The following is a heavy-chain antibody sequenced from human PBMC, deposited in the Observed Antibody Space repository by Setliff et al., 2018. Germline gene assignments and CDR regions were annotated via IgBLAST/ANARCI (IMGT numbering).Heavy chain of an antibody. CDR3: ARNRPGNYLDY. V-gene: IGHV5-51*01. Sequence: HGESLKISCKGSGYNFPTFWIGWVRQMPGKGLEWMGIINPGDSNARYSPSFQGQVTISADKSISTAYLQWSSLKASDTAIYYCARNRPGNYLDYWGQGPRSPSPQ. J-gene: IGHJ4*02. CDR2: INPGDSNA. CDR1: GYNFPTFW.